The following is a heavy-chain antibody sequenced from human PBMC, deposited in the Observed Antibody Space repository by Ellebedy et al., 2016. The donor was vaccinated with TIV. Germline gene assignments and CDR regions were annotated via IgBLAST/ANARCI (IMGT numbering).Heavy chain of an antibody. Sequence: ASVKVSXXASGYTFTSYDINWVRQATGQGLEWMGWMNPNSGNTGYAQKFQGRVTMTRNTSISTAYMELSSLRSEDTAVYYCARGIEYSSPSGGAGMDVWGKGTTVTVSS. J-gene: IGHJ6*03. CDR2: MNPNSGNT. CDR1: GYTFTSYD. D-gene: IGHD6-6*01. V-gene: IGHV1-8*01. CDR3: ARGIEYSSPSGGAGMDV.